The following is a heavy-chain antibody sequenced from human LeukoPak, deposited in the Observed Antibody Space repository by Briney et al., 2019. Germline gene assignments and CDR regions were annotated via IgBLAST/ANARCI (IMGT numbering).Heavy chain of an antibody. Sequence: SETLSLTCTVSGYSISSGYYWGWIRQPPGKGLGWIGSIYHSGSTYYNPSLKSRVTISVDTSKNQFSLKLSSVTAADTAVYYCARVHSGSYRGDYWGQGTLVTVSS. J-gene: IGHJ4*02. CDR3: ARVHSGSYRGDY. V-gene: IGHV4-38-2*02. CDR2: IYHSGST. CDR1: GYSISSGYY. D-gene: IGHD1-26*01.